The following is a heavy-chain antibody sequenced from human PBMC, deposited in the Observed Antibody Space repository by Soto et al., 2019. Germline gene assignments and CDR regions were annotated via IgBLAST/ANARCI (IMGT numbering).Heavy chain of an antibody. V-gene: IGHV1-69*12. Sequence: QVQLVQSGAEVKKPGSSVKVSCKASGGTFRSYVISWVRQAPGQGLEWMGGIIPVFLTANYAQKFPDRVTIIADESTARSYLELSSLRSDDTAMYYCASRSSGLYYFDHWGQGTLVTVST. J-gene: IGHJ4*02. CDR3: ASRSSGLYYFDH. CDR1: GGTFRSYV. CDR2: IIPVFLTA. D-gene: IGHD6-19*01.